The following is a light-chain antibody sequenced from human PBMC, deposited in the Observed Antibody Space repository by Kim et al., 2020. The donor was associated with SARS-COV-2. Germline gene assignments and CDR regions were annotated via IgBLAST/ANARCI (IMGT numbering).Light chain of an antibody. Sequence: PGGTVTLTCGSSTGGVTGGHFPYWLQQRPGQAPRTMIYDTNNKRSWAPARFSGSLLGGKAALTLSGAQPEDEADYYCFLSYSGARVFGGGTQLTVL. V-gene: IGLV7-46*01. CDR3: FLSYSGARV. CDR2: DTN. J-gene: IGLJ3*02. CDR1: TGGVTGGHF.